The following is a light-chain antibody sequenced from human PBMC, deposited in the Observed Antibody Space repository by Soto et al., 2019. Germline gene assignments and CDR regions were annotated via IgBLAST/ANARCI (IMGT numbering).Light chain of an antibody. V-gene: IGKV3-11*01. CDR1: QSVSSY. J-gene: IGKJ2*01. CDR3: QQRSYWPPYT. CDR2: DAS. Sequence: EIVLTQSPATLSLSPVERATLSCMASQSVSSYLAWYQQKPGQAPRLLIYDASSRATGIPARFSGSGFGTDFTLTISSLESEDSAVYYCQQRSYWPPYTFGQGTKVDIK.